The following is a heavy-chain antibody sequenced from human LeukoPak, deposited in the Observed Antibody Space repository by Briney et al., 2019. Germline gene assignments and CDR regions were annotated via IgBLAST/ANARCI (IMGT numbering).Heavy chain of an antibody. CDR1: GFSVGTKY. CDR2: LYSGGDT. CDR3: ARVGDHYHWNFDL. V-gene: IGHV3-53*01. J-gene: IGHJ2*01. D-gene: IGHD3-10*01. Sequence: PGGSLTPSCAASGFSVGTKYMNWVRQAPGKGLEWISILYSGGDTYYADSVKGRFTISRDNSRNTLSLQMNSLRVEDTAVYYCARVGDHYHWNFDLWGRGTLVTVSS.